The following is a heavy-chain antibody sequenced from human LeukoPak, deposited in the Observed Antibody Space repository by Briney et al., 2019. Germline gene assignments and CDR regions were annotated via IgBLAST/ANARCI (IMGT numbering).Heavy chain of an antibody. V-gene: IGHV5-51*01. CDR1: GYIFTTHY. D-gene: IGHD3-10*01. Sequence: HGESLKISCQGSGYIFTTHYIAWVRQMPGRGLEWMGIIYPGDSDTTYSPSFRGQVTISVDRSINTAYLQWSSLKASDTAMYYCARHIYGSGSYSDFWGPGTLVTVSS. J-gene: IGHJ4*02. CDR2: IYPGDSDT. CDR3: ARHIYGSGSYSDF.